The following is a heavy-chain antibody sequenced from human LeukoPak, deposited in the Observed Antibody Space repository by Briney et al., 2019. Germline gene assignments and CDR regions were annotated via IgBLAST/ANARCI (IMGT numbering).Heavy chain of an antibody. V-gene: IGHV4-59*01. Sequence: SETLSLTCTVSGGSISSYYWSWIRQPPGKGLEWIGYIYDSGSTNYNPSLKSRVTISVDTSKNQFSLKLSSVSAADTAVYYCARVGGTNYYYYGMDVWGQGTTVTVSS. CDR2: IYDSGST. D-gene: IGHD1-1*01. CDR1: GGSISSYY. CDR3: ARVGGTNYYYYGMDV. J-gene: IGHJ6*02.